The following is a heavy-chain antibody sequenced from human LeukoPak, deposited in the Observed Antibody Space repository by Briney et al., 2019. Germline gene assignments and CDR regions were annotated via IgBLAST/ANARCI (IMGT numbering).Heavy chain of an antibody. Sequence: SSETLSLTCAVSGGSVSSDDYSWGWIRQPPGKGLEWIGYIFHSASTYHNLSLRSRVTISLDRSKNQFSLKMSSVTAADTAVYYCASSPRTSVAVADPFDYWGQGTLVTVSS. D-gene: IGHD6-19*01. CDR3: ASSPRTSVAVADPFDY. CDR1: GGSVSSDDYS. CDR2: IFHSAST. J-gene: IGHJ4*02. V-gene: IGHV4-30-2*01.